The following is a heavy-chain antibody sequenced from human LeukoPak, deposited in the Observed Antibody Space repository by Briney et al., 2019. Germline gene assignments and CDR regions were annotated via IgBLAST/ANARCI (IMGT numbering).Heavy chain of an antibody. CDR2: IIPIFGTA. CDR3: ALSPQFGESLRYYFDY. Sequence: EASVKVSCKASGGTFSSYAISWVRQAPGQGLEWMGGIIPIFGTANYAQKFQGRVTITADESTSTAYMELSSLRSEDTAVYYCALSPQFGESLRYYFDYWGQGTLVTVSS. V-gene: IGHV1-69*13. D-gene: IGHD3-10*01. CDR1: GGTFSSYA. J-gene: IGHJ4*02.